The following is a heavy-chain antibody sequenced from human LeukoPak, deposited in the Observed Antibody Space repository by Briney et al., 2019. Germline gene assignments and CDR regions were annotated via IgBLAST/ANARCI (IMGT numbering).Heavy chain of an antibody. D-gene: IGHD3-22*01. CDR2: INPSGGST. V-gene: IGHV1-46*01. CDR1: GYTFTSYY. CDR3: ARDRSHYYDSSGPTTY. Sequence: ASVKVSCTASGYTFTSYYMHWVRQAPGQGLEWMGIINPSGGSTSYAQKFQGRVTMTRDTSTSTVYMELSSLRSEDTAVYYCARDRSHYYDSSGPTTYWGQGTLVTVSS. J-gene: IGHJ4*02.